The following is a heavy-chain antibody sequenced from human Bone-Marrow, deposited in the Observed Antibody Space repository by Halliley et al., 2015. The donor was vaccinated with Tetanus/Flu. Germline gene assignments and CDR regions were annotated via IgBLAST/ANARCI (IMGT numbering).Heavy chain of an antibody. CDR1: GGSVSSDY. D-gene: IGHD3-22*01. CDR3: ARNLLGSGYYYREDAFDI. V-gene: IGHV4-59*02. Sequence: TLSLTCTVSGGSVSSDYWSWIRQSPGRGLEWIGDIFYSGIANYNPSLKSRVTMSVDTSDNVFTLNLTSVTAADTAVYYCARNLLGSGYYYREDAFDIWGQGTVVTVSS. CDR2: IFYSGIA. J-gene: IGHJ3*02.